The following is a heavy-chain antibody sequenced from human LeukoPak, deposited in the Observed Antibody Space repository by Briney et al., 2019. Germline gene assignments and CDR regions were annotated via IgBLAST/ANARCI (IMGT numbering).Heavy chain of an antibody. J-gene: IGHJ4*02. Sequence: PGGSLRPSCAASGFTFSSYWMSWVRQAPGKGLEWVANIKQDGSEKNYVDSVKGRFTISRDNAKNSLYLQMNNLRAEDTAVYYCANSGYCSTTSCPNGINFGSWGQGTLVTVSS. CDR2: IKQDGSEK. CDR3: ANSGYCSTTSCPNGINFGS. CDR1: GFTFSSYW. V-gene: IGHV3-7*01. D-gene: IGHD2-2*01.